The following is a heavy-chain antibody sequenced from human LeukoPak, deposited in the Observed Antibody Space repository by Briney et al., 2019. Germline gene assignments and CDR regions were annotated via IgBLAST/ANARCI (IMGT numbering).Heavy chain of an antibody. D-gene: IGHD6-6*01. CDR3: ARRSSIATRLFDF. CDR2: IYPGDSDT. Sequence: GESLKISCKGSGYSFTSYLIGWVRRMPGKGLEWMGIIYPGDSDTKYSPSFQGQVTISADKSITTTYLQWSSLKASDTAIYYCARRSSIATRLFDFWGQGTLVTVSS. CDR1: GYSFTSYL. V-gene: IGHV5-51*01. J-gene: IGHJ4*02.